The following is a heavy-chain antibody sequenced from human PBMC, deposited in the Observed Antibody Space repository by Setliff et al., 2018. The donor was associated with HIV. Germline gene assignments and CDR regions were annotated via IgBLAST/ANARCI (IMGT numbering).Heavy chain of an antibody. CDR1: GYTFSTNG. D-gene: IGHD6-19*01. Sequence: ASVKVSCKAFGYTFSTNGIHWARQAPGQRLEWMGLINAGDDNTRYSEKFQGRVTITRDTSANTAYMELSSLRSEDTAVYYCARGSLSGCYLSDYWGLGTLVTVSS. J-gene: IGHJ4*02. V-gene: IGHV1-3*01. CDR3: ARGSLSGCYLSDY. CDR2: INAGDDNT.